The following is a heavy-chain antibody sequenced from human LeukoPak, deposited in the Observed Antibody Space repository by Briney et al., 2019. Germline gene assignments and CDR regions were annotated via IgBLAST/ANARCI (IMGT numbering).Heavy chain of an antibody. CDR1: GFTFSDYY. Sequence: GGSLRLSCAASGFTFSDYYMSWIRQAPGKGLEWVSYISSSGSTIYYADSAKGRFTISRDNAKNSLYLQMNSLRAEDTAVYYCARDQGYDILTGYYNGRRNDYWGQGTLVTVSS. CDR3: ARDQGYDILTGYYNGRRNDY. CDR2: ISSSGSTI. D-gene: IGHD3-9*01. J-gene: IGHJ4*02. V-gene: IGHV3-11*04.